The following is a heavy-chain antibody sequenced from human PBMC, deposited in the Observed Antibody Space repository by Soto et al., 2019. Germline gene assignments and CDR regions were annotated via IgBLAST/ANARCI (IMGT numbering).Heavy chain of an antibody. Sequence: SVKVSCKASGATFSSYAISWVRQAPGQGLEWMGGIMPIFGTANYAQKFQGRVTITADKSTSTAYMELSSLRSEDTAVYYCARGGDSVVVAARGYYGMDVWGQGTTVTVSS. D-gene: IGHD2-15*01. V-gene: IGHV1-69*06. CDR3: ARGGDSVVVAARGYYGMDV. J-gene: IGHJ6*02. CDR2: IMPIFGTA. CDR1: GATFSSYA.